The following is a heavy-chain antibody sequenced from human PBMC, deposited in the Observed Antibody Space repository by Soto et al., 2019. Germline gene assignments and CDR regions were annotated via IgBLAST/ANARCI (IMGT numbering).Heavy chain of an antibody. CDR3: AKEPGCSSTSCYYYFDY. D-gene: IGHD2-2*01. J-gene: IGHJ4*02. V-gene: IGHV5-51*01. Sequence: GESLKISCKAPGYGFTSFWIAWVRQTPGKGLEWLGSIYPGDSETRYSPSFQGQVTISADKSITTAYLQWSSLRAEDTAVYYCAKEPGCSSTSCYYYFDYWGQGTLVTVSS. CDR2: IYPGDSET. CDR1: GYGFTSFW.